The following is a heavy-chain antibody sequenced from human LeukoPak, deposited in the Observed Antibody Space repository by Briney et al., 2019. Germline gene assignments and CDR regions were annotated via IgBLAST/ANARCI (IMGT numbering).Heavy chain of an antibody. J-gene: IGHJ6*02. CDR1: GVTFISYG. CDR3: ATSYSVDTAMVTGRYYGMDV. Sequence: GGSLRLSCAASGVTFISYGMSWVRRAPGKGLEWVSGISGSGGSTYYADSVKGRFTISRDNSKNTLYLQMNSLKAEDTAVYYCATSYSVDTAMVTGRYYGMDVWGQGTTVTVSS. CDR2: ISGSGGST. V-gene: IGHV3-23*01. D-gene: IGHD5-18*01.